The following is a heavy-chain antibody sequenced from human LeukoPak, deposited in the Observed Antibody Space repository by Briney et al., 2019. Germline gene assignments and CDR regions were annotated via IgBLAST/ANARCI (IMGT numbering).Heavy chain of an antibody. CDR1: GFTFSSYA. V-gene: IGHV3-23*01. CDR2: ISGSGGST. Sequence: GGSLRLSCAASGFTFSSYAMSWVRQAPGKGLEWVSAISGSGGSTYYADSVKGRFTISRDNSKNTLYLQMNSPRAEDTAVYYCAASPSGSYYKTFDYWGQGTLVTVSS. CDR3: AASPSGSYYKTFDY. J-gene: IGHJ4*02. D-gene: IGHD1-26*01.